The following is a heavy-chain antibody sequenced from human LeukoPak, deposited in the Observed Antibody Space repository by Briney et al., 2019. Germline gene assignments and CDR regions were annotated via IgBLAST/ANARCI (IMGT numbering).Heavy chain of an antibody. D-gene: IGHD4-17*01. CDR3: ARGPAYGALDY. J-gene: IGHJ4*02. Sequence: GGSLRLSCAASGFTFSASWMTWVRQVPGRGLEWVANVDPDANTKNYLDSGKGRFTISRDNARDSLYLQMNSLRVEDTGIYYCARGPAYGALDYWGQGTLVTVSS. V-gene: IGHV3-7*01. CDR1: GFTFSASW. CDR2: VDPDANTK.